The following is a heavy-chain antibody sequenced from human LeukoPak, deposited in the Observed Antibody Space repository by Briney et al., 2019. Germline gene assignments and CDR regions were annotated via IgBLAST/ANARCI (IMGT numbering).Heavy chain of an antibody. CDR3: ARRSFLVGAPFDY. J-gene: IGHJ4*02. V-gene: IGHV4-59*08. CDR1: VPSISSYY. Sequence: PSETLSLTCTVSVPSISSYYWSWIRQPPGEGREWIGYVYSIGSSNYSTSIYPIGNTIYNPSLKSRVSFSLDTSNNQFPLRLSSVTAADTAVYYCARRSFLVGAPFDYWGQGTLVTVSS. CDR2: VYSIGSSNYSTSIYPIGNT. D-gene: IGHD1-26*01.